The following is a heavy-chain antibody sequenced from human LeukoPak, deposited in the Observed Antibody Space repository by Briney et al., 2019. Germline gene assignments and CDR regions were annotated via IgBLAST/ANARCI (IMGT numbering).Heavy chain of an antibody. CDR2: ISYDGSNK. Sequence: GGSLRLSCAASGFTFSSYGMHWVRQAPGKGLEWVAVISYDGSNKYYADSVKGRFTISRDNSKNTLYLQMNSLRAEDTAVYYCAKASIRSLGYCSSTSCYEGDAFDIRGQGTMVTVSS. D-gene: IGHD2-2*01. CDR1: GFTFSSYG. V-gene: IGHV3-30*18. J-gene: IGHJ3*02. CDR3: AKASIRSLGYCSSTSCYEGDAFDI.